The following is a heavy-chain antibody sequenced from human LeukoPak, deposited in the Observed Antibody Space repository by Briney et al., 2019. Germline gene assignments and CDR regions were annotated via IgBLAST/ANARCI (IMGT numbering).Heavy chain of an antibody. D-gene: IGHD3-10*01. J-gene: IGHJ4*02. CDR3: ARDPGYGLGVDYGDY. CDR1: GFTVSGNY. Sequence: GGSLRLSCAASGFTVSGNYMSWVRQAPGKGLEWLSVIHRGGNTYYADSVKGRFTISRDSSENTVFLQMDSLRAEDTAVYYCARDPGYGLGVDYGDYWGQGTLVTVSS. CDR2: IHRGGNT. V-gene: IGHV3-66*01.